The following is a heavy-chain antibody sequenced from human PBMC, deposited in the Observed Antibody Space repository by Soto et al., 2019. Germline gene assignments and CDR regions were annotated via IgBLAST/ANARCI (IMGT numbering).Heavy chain of an antibody. CDR2: IIPIFGTA. D-gene: IGHD4-17*01. CDR1: GGTFSSYA. CDR3: ARDQTTVVPYYYYGMDV. Sequence: QVQLVQSGAEVKKPGSSVKVSCKASGGTFSSYAISCVRQAPGQGLEWMGGIIPIFGTANYAQKFQGRVTITADESTSTAYMELSSLRSEDTAVYYCARDQTTVVPYYYYGMDVWGQGTTVTVSS. J-gene: IGHJ6*02. V-gene: IGHV1-69*01.